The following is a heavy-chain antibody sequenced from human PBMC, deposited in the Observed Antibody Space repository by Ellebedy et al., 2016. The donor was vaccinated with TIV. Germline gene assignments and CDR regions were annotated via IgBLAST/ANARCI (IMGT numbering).Heavy chain of an antibody. V-gene: IGHV3-64*01. J-gene: IGHJ4*02. CDR1: GFTFSSYA. Sequence: GESLKISCAASGFTFSSYAMHWVRQAPGKGLEYASAISSNGGSTYYTNSVKGRFTISRDNSKNTLYLQMGSLRAEDMAVYYCARSRYDSSGLFDYWGQGTLVTVSS. CDR3: ARSRYDSSGLFDY. CDR2: ISSNGGST. D-gene: IGHD3-22*01.